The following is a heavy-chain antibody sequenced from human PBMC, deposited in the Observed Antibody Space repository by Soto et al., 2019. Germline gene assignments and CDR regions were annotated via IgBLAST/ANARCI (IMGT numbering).Heavy chain of an antibody. V-gene: IGHV1-18*01. CDR1: GYTFTSYG. D-gene: IGHD2-15*01. CDR2: ISAYNGNT. J-gene: IGHJ4*02. Sequence: ASVKVSCKASGYTFTSYGISWVRQAPGQGLEWMGWISAYNGNTNYAQKLQGRVTMTTDTSTSTAYMELRSLRSDDTAVYYCARDVVVVVAASNQFDYWGQGTLVTVSS. CDR3: ARDVVVVVAASNQFDY.